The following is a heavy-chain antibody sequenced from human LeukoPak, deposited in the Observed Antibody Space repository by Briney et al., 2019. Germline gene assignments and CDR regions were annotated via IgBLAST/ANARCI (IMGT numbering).Heavy chain of an antibody. Sequence: GGSLRLSCAASGFTFSGFWMHWVRQTPGKGLVGVSRINSDGSSTNYADSVKGRFTISRDNAKNTLYLQMNSLRAEDMAVYYCAKDGGEYHMDVWGKGTTVTISS. J-gene: IGHJ6*03. CDR1: GFTFSGFW. CDR2: INSDGSST. CDR3: AKDGGEYHMDV. V-gene: IGHV3-74*01.